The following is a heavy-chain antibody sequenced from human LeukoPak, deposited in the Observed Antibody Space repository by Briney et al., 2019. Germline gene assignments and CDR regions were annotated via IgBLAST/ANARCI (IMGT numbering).Heavy chain of an antibody. CDR2: INSGGSGT. D-gene: IGHD3-10*01. J-gene: IGHJ4*02. CDR3: AKDRRAGSYDY. Sequence: GGSLRLSCAASGFTFSSYWMHWVRQAPGKGLVWVSRINSGGSGTTYADSVKGRFTISRDTAKNTLYLQMNSLRAEDTAVYYCAKDRRAGSYDYWGQGTLVTVSS. CDR1: GFTFSSYW. V-gene: IGHV3-74*01.